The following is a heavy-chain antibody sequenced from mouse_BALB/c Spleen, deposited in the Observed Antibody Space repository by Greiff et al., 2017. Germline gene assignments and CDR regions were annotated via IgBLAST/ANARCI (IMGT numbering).Heavy chain of an antibody. CDR2: ISYSGST. CDR3: AVYYYGSSPYWYFDV. V-gene: IGHV3-8*02. Sequence: VQLKESGPSLVKPSQTLSLTCSVTGDSITSGYWNWIRKFPGNKLEYMGYISYSGSTYYNPSLKSRISITRDTSKNQYYLQLNSVTTEDTATYYCAVYYYGSSPYWYFDVWGAGTTVTVSS. D-gene: IGHD1-1*01. CDR1: GDSITSGY. J-gene: IGHJ1*01.